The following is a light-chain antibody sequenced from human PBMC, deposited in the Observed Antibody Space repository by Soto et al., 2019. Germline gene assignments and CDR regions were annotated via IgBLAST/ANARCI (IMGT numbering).Light chain of an antibody. CDR2: SNY. Sequence: SVLTQPPSASGTPGQRLTISCSGSTSNIGSNAVNWYQQLPGTAPKLLIYSNYQRPSGVPDRFSGSKSGTSASLAISGLQSEDEVDYYCASWDDSLNGVVFGGGTKLTVL. CDR3: ASWDDSLNGVV. V-gene: IGLV1-44*01. J-gene: IGLJ2*01. CDR1: TSNIGSNA.